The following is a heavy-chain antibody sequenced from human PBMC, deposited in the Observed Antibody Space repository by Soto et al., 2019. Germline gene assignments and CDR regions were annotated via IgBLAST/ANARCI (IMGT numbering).Heavy chain of an antibody. CDR2: ISYDGSNK. J-gene: IGHJ6*02. Sequence: QVQLVETGGGVVQPGRSLRLSCAASGFTFSSYAMHWGRQAPGKGLEWVAVISYDGSNKYYADSVKGRFTISRDNSKNTLYLQMNSLRAEDTAVYYCAREAPDYNLSPGMDVWGQGTTVTVSS. V-gene: IGHV3-30-3*01. CDR1: GFTFSSYA. CDR3: AREAPDYNLSPGMDV. D-gene: IGHD4-4*01.